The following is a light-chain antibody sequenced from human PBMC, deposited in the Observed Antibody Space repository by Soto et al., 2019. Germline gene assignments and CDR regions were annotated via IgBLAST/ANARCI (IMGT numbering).Light chain of an antibody. CDR2: GVS. J-gene: IGKJ4*01. Sequence: EIVLTQSPVTLSLSPGGRATLSCRASQSISGSYLAWYQQKPGQAPRVVIYGVSRRATGIPDRFSGSGSGTDFTLTISRLEPEDFAVYYCQQYDNSPLTFGGGTKVDIK. CDR1: QSISGSY. CDR3: QQYDNSPLT. V-gene: IGKV3-20*01.